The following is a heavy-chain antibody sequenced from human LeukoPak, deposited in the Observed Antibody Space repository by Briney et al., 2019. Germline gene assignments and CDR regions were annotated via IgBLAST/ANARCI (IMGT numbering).Heavy chain of an antibody. CDR2: INPTTGDT. CDR3: ARYGFSSVWQGGWHAFDI. V-gene: IGHV1-46*01. J-gene: IGHJ3*02. D-gene: IGHD6-25*01. CDR1: RYTFTSYY. Sequence: ASVKVSCKASRYTFTSYYVHWVRQAPGQGLQWMGIINPTTGDTNYAQNFQGRVTMTRDMSTSTVYMELSSLRSEDTAVYFCARYGFSSVWQGGWHAFDIWGHGTMVTVSS.